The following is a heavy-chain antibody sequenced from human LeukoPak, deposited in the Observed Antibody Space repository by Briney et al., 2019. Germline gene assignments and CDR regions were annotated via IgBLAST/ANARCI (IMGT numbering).Heavy chain of an antibody. D-gene: IGHD4-11*01. J-gene: IGHJ6*03. CDR3: ARGRVSSSTWYSTYYYFFYMDF. CDR2: VDHTGST. CDR1: ADSISSGGYS. Sequence: PSETLSLTCAVSADSISSGGYSWSWIRQPPGKGLEWIGYVDHTGSTKFNPSLNGRVSISRDTSNNFFSLRLRSVTAADTAVYFCARGRVSSSTWYSTYYYFFYMDFWGKGTTVTVSS. V-gene: IGHV4-61*03.